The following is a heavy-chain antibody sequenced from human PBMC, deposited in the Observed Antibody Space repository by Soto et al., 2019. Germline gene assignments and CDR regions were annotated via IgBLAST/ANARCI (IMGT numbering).Heavy chain of an antibody. CDR1: GFTVSSNY. CDR2: IYGGGST. D-gene: IGHD2-2*01. Sequence: GGSLRLSCAASGFTVSSNYMSWVRQAPGKGLEWVSIIYGGGSTYYADSVKGRFTISRDNSKNTLYLQMNSLRAEDTAVYYCAKDLVVPAATRPFNWLDPWGQGTLVTVSS. J-gene: IGHJ5*02. CDR3: AKDLVVPAATRPFNWLDP. V-gene: IGHV3-53*01.